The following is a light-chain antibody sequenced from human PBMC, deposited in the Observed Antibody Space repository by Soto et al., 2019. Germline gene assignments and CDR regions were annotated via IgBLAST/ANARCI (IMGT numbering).Light chain of an antibody. CDR3: QQYNSFPYS. CDR2: KAS. J-gene: IGKJ2*03. Sequence: DIQMTQSPSPLSASVGDRVSITCRASQSIFSWLAWYQQKPGKAPKLLIYKASSLESGVPSRYSGSGSGTQFTLTISGLQPDDLATYYCQQYNSFPYSFGQGTKLEIK. CDR1: QSIFSW. V-gene: IGKV1-5*03.